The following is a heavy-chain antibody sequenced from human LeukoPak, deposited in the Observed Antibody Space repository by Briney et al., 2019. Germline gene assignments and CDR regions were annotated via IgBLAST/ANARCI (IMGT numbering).Heavy chain of an antibody. CDR1: GGSISSYY. Sequence: SETLSLTCTVSGGSISSYYWSRIRQPPGKGLEWIGYIYYSGSTNYNPSLKSRVTISVDTSKNQFSLKLSSVTAADTAVYYCARGYSSSWLGYWGQGTLVTVSS. D-gene: IGHD6-13*01. J-gene: IGHJ4*02. CDR3: ARGYSSSWLGY. V-gene: IGHV4-59*01. CDR2: IYYSGST.